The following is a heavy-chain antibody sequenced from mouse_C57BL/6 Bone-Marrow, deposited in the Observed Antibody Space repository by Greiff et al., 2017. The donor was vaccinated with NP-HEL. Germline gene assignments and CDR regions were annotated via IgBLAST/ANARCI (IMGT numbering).Heavy chain of an antibody. Sequence: EVQLQQSGPELVKPGASVKMSCKASGYTFTDYNMHWVKQSHGKSLEWIGYINPNNGGTSYNQKFKGKATLTVNKSSSIAYLELRSLTSEDSADYYCARVYNGNGYWYFDGWGTGTTVTVSS. CDR1: GYTFTDYN. D-gene: IGHD2-1*01. CDR3: ARVYNGNGYWYFDG. CDR2: INPNNGGT. J-gene: IGHJ1*03. V-gene: IGHV1-22*01.